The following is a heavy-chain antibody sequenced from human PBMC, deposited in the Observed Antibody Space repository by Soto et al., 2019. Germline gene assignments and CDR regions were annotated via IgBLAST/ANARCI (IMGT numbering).Heavy chain of an antibody. J-gene: IGHJ4*02. Sequence: SETLSLTCSVSGGSLSGSYCSWIRQSPGKGLEWIASISYTGSATYNPSLKSRATTSVDTSENQFSLKLTSPTTADTAAYYCATGGGWLQNSNLRGLYFDYWGQGAQVTVSS. V-gene: IGHV4-59*01. D-gene: IGHD6-19*01. CDR1: GGSLSGSY. CDR2: ISYTGSA. CDR3: ATGGGWLQNSNLRGLYFDY.